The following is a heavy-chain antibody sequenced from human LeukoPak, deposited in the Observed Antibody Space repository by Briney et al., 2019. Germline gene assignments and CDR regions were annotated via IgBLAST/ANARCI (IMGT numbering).Heavy chain of an antibody. CDR3: AKAHRDYYDSSGAYYFDY. D-gene: IGHD3-22*01. CDR1: GFTFDDYA. J-gene: IGHJ4*02. V-gene: IGHV3-9*01. CDR2: ISWNSGSI. Sequence: PAGTLRLSCAASGFTFDDYAMHWVRQAPGKGLEWVSGISWNSGSIGYADSVKGRFTISRDNAKNSLYLQMNSLRAEDTALYYCAKAHRDYYDSSGAYYFDYWGQGTLVTVSS.